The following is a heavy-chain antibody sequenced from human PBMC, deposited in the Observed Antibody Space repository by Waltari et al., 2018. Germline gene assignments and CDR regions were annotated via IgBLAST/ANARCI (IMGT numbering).Heavy chain of an antibody. CDR3: ARVGYYDSSGYYPTFDY. J-gene: IGHJ4*02. D-gene: IGHD3-22*01. CDR1: GCSISSGSYY. CDR2: IYTSGST. V-gene: IGHV4-61*02. Sequence: QVQLQESGPGLVKPSQTLSLTCPVSGCSISSGSYYCRWIRPRAGKGLEWIGRIYTSGSTNYNPSLKSRVTISVDTSKNQFSLKLSSVTAADTAVYYCARVGYYDSSGYYPTFDYWGQGTLVTVSS.